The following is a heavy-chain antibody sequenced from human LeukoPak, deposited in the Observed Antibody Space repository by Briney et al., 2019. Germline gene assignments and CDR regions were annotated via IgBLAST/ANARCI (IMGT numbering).Heavy chain of an antibody. V-gene: IGHV4-39*07. CDR3: ARVSRRAGGQNYFDY. J-gene: IGHJ4*02. CDR2: INYSGNT. Sequence: SETLSLTCTVSGGSISSSTYYWVWIRQPPGKGLEWIGSINYSGNTYYNPSVKSRVTISVDTSKNQFSLKLSSVTAADTAVYYCARVSRRAGGQNYFDYWGQGTLVTVSS. CDR1: GGSISSSTYY. D-gene: IGHD4-23*01.